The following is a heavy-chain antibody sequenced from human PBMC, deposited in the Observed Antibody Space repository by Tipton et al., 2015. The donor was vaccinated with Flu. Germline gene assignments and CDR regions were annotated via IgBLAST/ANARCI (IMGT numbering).Heavy chain of an antibody. CDR2: ISWSSGTI. V-gene: IGHV3-9*01. Sequence: SLRLSCAASGFSFDDYAMHWVRQAPGKGLEWVSGISWSSGTIAYADSVKGRFIISRDNADNSLYLQMNSLRAEDTALYYCARDRGHSYGFNPIDYWGRGTLVTISS. CDR3: ARDRGHSYGFNPIDY. J-gene: IGHJ4*02. D-gene: IGHD5-18*01. CDR1: GFSFDDYA.